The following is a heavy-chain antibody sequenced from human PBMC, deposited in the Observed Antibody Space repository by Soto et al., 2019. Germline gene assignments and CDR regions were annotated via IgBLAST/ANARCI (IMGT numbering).Heavy chain of an antibody. CDR2: ISGYNGNT. V-gene: IGHV1-18*04. J-gene: IGHJ6*02. D-gene: IGHD3-10*01. Sequence: QVQLVQSGAEVKKPGASVKVSCKASGYTFTSYGVSWVRQAPGQGLEWMGWISGYNGNTNYAQKLQGRVTMTTDTSTRTAYMELRRLRSDDTAVYYCARAGKYYFGSGSPYYYGMDGLGQGITVTVSS. CDR3: ARAGKYYFGSGSPYYYGMDG. CDR1: GYTFTSYG.